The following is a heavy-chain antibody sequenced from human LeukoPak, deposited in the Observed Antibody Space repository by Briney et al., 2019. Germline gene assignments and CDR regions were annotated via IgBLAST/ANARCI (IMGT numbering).Heavy chain of an antibody. CDR2: INPNSGGT. CDR1: GYTFNGYY. D-gene: IGHD6-13*01. CDR3: ARDNVAAAWGGY. J-gene: IGHJ4*02. Sequence: AAVKVSCKSSGYTFNGYYMHWVRQAPGQGLEWMGWINPNSGGTNYAQKFQGRVTMTRDTSISTAYMELSRLRSDDTAVYYCARDNVAAAWGGYWGQGTLVTVSS. V-gene: IGHV1-2*02.